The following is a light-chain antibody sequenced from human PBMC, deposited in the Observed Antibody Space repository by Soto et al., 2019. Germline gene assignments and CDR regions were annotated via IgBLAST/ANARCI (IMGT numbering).Light chain of an antibody. CDR3: QQLNSYPRT. J-gene: IGKJ4*01. CDR1: HDISSY. V-gene: IGKV1-9*01. CDR2: AAS. Sequence: DIQLTQSPYFLSASVGDRVIITCRASHDISSYLAWYQQKPGEAPKLLIYAASTLQSGVPSRFSGSRSGTEFTLTVSSLQPEDFATYYCQQLNSYPRTFGGGTKV.